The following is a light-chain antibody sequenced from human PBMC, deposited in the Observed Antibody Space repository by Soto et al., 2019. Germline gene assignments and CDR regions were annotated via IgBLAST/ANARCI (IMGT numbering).Light chain of an antibody. CDR2: KAS. CDR1: QSISNW. Sequence: DIQMTQSPSTLSASVGDRVIISCRASQSISNWLAWYQQKPGKAPKLLIYKASILESGVPSRFNGSGSGTEFTLTISSLQPADFASYYCQQYNTYWTFGQGTKVDIK. J-gene: IGKJ1*01. V-gene: IGKV1-5*03. CDR3: QQYNTYWT.